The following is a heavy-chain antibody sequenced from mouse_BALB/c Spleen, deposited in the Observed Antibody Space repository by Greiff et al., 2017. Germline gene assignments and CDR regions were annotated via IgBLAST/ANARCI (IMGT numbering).Heavy chain of an antibody. CDR1: GFNIKDTY. J-gene: IGHJ4*01. D-gene: IGHD2-14*01. Sequence: EVQLQQSGAELVKPGASVKLSCTASGFNIKDTYMHWVKQRPEQGLEWIGRIDPANGNTKYDPKFQGKATITADISSNTAYLQLSSLTSEDTAVYYCARHYRYDGYAMDYWGQGTSVTVSS. CDR2: IDPANGNT. V-gene: IGHV14-3*02. CDR3: ARHYRYDGYAMDY.